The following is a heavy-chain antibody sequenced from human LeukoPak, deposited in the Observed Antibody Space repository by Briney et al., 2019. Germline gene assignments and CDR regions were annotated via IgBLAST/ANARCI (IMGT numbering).Heavy chain of an antibody. D-gene: IGHD3-10*01. Sequence: PGGSLRLSCAASGFTFSSYWMSWVRQAPGKGLEWVANIKQDGSEKYYVDSVRGRFTISRDNAKNSLYLQMNSLRAEDTALYYCAKDIGEVARGGSALYCYGMDVWGQGTTVTVSS. V-gene: IGHV3-7*03. J-gene: IGHJ6*02. CDR3: AKDIGEVARGGSALYCYGMDV. CDR1: GFTFSSYW. CDR2: IKQDGSEK.